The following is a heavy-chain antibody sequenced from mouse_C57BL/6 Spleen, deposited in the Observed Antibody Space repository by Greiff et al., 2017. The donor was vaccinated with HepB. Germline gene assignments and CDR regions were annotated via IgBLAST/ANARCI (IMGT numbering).Heavy chain of an antibody. J-gene: IGHJ1*03. CDR1: GFNIKNTY. Sequence: VQLKQSVAELVRPGASVKLSCTASGFNIKNTYMHWVKQRPEQGLEWIGRIDPANGNTKYAPKFQGKATITADTSSNTAYLQLSSLTSEDSAIYYCASAGSSPYWYFDVWGTGTTVTVSS. V-gene: IGHV14-3*01. CDR3: ASAGSSPYWYFDV. CDR2: IDPANGNT. D-gene: IGHD1-1*01.